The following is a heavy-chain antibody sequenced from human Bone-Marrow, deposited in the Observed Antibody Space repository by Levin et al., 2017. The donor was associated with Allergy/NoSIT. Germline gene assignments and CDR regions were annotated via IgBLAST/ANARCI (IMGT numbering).Heavy chain of an antibody. J-gene: IGHJ5*01. CDR2: IYPGDSDT. CDR3: ARRSYYVPGSYDTVRGNWFDS. V-gene: IGHV5-51*01. Sequence: GGSLRLSCKVSGYSFSRYWIGWVRQMPGKGLEWMGMIYPGDSDTRYSPSLQGHVTMSVDKSISTAYLQWSSLKASDTAMYYCARRSYYVPGSYDTVRGNWFDSWGQGTLVTVSS. D-gene: IGHD3-10*01. CDR1: GYSFSRYW.